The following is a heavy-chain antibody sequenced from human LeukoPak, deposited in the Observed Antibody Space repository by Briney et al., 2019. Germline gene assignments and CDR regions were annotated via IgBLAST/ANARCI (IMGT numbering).Heavy chain of an antibody. V-gene: IGHV3-48*01. Sequence: GSLRLSCAASGFTFSSYSMNWVRQAPGKGLEWVSYISSSSTIYYADSVKGRFTISRDNAKNSLYPQMNSLRAEDTAVYYCARDSHSGSQRANFDYWGQGTLVTVSS. CDR2: ISSSSTI. D-gene: IGHD1-26*01. J-gene: IGHJ4*02. CDR1: GFTFSSYS. CDR3: ARDSHSGSQRANFDY.